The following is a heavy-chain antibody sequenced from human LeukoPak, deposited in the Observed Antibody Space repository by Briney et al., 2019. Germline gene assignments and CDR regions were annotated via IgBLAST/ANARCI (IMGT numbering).Heavy chain of an antibody. CDR3: ARSNQADDY. V-gene: IGHV3-74*01. CDR2: INPGGSST. CDR1: GFTFSNYW. J-gene: IGHJ4*02. D-gene: IGHD4-11*01. Sequence: GPLRLSCAASGFTFSNYWMHWVRQVPGKGLVWVSRINPGGSSTTYADSVKGRFTISRDNAKNTLYLQMNSLRAEDTAVYYCARSNQADDYWGQGTLVTVSS.